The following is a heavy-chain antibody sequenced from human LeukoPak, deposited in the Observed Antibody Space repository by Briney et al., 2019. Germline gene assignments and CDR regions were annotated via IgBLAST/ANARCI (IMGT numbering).Heavy chain of an antibody. CDR1: GFTFSSYA. J-gene: IGHJ6*02. CDR3: ARDAAMVTGHYYYYYGMDV. D-gene: IGHD5-18*01. V-gene: IGHV3-30*04. CDR2: IPYDGSNK. Sequence: GRSLRLSCAASGFTFSSYAMHWVRQAPGKGLEWVAVIPYDGSNKYYADSVKGRFTISRDNSKNTLYLHMNSLRAEDTAVYYCARDAAMVTGHYYYYYGMDVWGQGTTVTVSS.